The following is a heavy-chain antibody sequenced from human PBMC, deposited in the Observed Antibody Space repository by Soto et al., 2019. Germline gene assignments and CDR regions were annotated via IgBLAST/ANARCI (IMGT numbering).Heavy chain of an antibody. Sequence: EVQLLESGGGLVQPGGSLRLSCAASRFTFSSYVMSWVRQAPGQGLEWVSTISATGGSTYYAGSVKGRFSISRDNSKNTLYLQMNSLRAEDTAVYYCAKDAGDNMGWAPFDYWGQGTLVTVSS. CDR2: ISATGGST. V-gene: IGHV3-23*01. CDR1: RFTFSSYV. D-gene: IGHD1-26*01. CDR3: AKDAGDNMGWAPFDY. J-gene: IGHJ4*02.